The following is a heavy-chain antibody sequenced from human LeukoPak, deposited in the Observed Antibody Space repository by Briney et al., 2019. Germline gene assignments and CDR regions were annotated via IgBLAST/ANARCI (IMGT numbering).Heavy chain of an antibody. J-gene: IGHJ4*02. V-gene: IGHV3-23*03. Sequence: PTGGSLRLSCAASGFTFSSYAMSWVRQAPGKGLEWVSVIYSGGSTYYADSVKGRFTISRDNSKNTLYLQMNSLRAEDTAVYYCAKDDSNDYWGQGTLVTVSS. CDR1: GFTFSSYA. D-gene: IGHD3-22*01. CDR2: IYSGGST. CDR3: AKDDSNDY.